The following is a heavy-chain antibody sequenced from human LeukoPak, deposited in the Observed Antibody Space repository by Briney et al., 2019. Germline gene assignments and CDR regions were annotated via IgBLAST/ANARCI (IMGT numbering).Heavy chain of an antibody. CDR1: GGSISSGGYY. V-gene: IGHV4-31*03. Sequence: TLSLTCTVSGGSISSGGYYWSWIRQHPGKGLEWIGYIYYGGSTYHNPSLKSRVTISVDTSKNQFSLKLSSVTAADTAVYYCARDGSDFWSGYYIYWGQGTLVTVSS. D-gene: IGHD3-3*01. J-gene: IGHJ4*02. CDR3: ARDGSDFWSGYYIY. CDR2: IYYGGST.